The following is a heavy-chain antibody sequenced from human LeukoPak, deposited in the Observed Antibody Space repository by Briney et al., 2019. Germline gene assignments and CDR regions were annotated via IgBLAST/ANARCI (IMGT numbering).Heavy chain of an antibody. D-gene: IGHD4-17*01. CDR1: GYPFRNYD. CDR2: INPHSGKT. CDR3: ARLSSHYGDYKVDP. V-gene: IGHV1-8*01. J-gene: IGHJ5*02. Sequence: ASVKVSCKTSGYPFRNYDINWVRQATGQGLEWMGWINPHSGKTGYAQKFRGRVTMTTDTSANTAYMDLSSLRSEDTAVYYCARLSSHYGDYKVDPWGQGTLVTVSS.